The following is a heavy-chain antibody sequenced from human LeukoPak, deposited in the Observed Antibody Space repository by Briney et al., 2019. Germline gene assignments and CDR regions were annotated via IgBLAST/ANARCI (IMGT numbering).Heavy chain of an antibody. CDR2: IYYSGST. V-gene: IGHV4-39*07. J-gene: IGHJ6*03. Sequence: SETLSLTCTVSGGSISSSSYYWGWIRQPPGKGLEWIGSIYYSGSTNYNPSLKSRVTISGDTSKNQFSLRLSSVTAADTAVYYCARGYTRFYYYYMDVWGKGTTVTVSS. D-gene: IGHD2-2*02. CDR1: GGSISSSSYY. CDR3: ARGYTRFYYYYMDV.